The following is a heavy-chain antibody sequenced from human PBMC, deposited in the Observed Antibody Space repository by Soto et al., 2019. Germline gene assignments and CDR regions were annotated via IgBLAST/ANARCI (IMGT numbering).Heavy chain of an antibody. D-gene: IGHD5-12*01. V-gene: IGHV3-23*01. CDR3: ARDQVQNSGAGVFRWXDR. Sequence: WGSLRLSFVASGFTFSIHAMSWVRQVPGRGLEWVSTISSRGGKTYFADSVKGRFFISRDNTKNTLFLKMNSLGAEDTAVYYCARDQVQNSGAGVFRWXDRWGQGALVTXSX. J-gene: IGHJ5*02. CDR1: GFTFSIHA. CDR2: ISSRGGKT.